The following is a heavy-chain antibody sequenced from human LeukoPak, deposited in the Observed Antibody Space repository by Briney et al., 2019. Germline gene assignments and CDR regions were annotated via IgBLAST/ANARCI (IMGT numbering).Heavy chain of an antibody. J-gene: IGHJ6*03. Sequence: SVKVSCKASGGTLSSYAISWVRQAPGQGLEWMGGIIPIFGTANYAQKFQGRVTITADKSTSTAYMELSSLRSEDTAVYYCARGGSGYSHYYYYMDVWGKGTTVTVSS. CDR2: IIPIFGTA. CDR3: ARGGSGYSHYYYYMDV. CDR1: GGTLSSYA. V-gene: IGHV1-69*06. D-gene: IGHD3-22*01.